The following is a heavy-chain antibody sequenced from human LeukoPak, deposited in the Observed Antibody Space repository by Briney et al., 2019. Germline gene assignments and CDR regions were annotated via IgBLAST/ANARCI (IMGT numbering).Heavy chain of an antibody. CDR3: ARERDYYYDSSGYPPLFDY. Sequence: PGGSLRLSCAASGFTFSSYSMNWVRQAPGRGLEWVSSISSSSSYIYYADSVKGRFTISRDNAKNSLYLQMNSLRAEDTAVYYCARERDYYYDSSGYPPLFDYWGQGTLVTVSS. CDR2: ISSSSSYI. D-gene: IGHD3-22*01. CDR1: GFTFSSYS. V-gene: IGHV3-21*01. J-gene: IGHJ4*02.